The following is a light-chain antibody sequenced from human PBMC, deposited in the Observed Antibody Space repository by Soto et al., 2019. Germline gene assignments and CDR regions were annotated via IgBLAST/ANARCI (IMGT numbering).Light chain of an antibody. CDR1: TSNIGNAH. CDR2: DNN. Sequence: QSVLTQPPSVSAAPGQKVTISCSGSTSNIGNAHVSWYLHLPGTAPKLLIYDNNRRPSGIPDRLSGSKSGTSATLGITGLQTGDDADYYCGTWDTSLSAWVFGGGTKLTVL. CDR3: GTWDTSLSAWV. J-gene: IGLJ3*02. V-gene: IGLV1-51*01.